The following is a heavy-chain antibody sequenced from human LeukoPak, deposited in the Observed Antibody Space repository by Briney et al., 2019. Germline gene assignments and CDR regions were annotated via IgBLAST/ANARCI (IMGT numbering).Heavy chain of an antibody. J-gene: IGHJ4*02. CDR3: ARYYDLLTGYHYYFDY. V-gene: IGHV3-7*04. CDR2: INQDGIEK. D-gene: IGHD3-9*01. Sequence: GGSLRLSCAASGFTFSSYWMSWVRQAPGKGLEWVANINQDGIEKYSVDSVKGRFTISRDNAKNSLYLQMNSLRAEGTAVYYCARYYDLLTGYHYYFDYWGQGTLVTVSS. CDR1: GFTFSSYW.